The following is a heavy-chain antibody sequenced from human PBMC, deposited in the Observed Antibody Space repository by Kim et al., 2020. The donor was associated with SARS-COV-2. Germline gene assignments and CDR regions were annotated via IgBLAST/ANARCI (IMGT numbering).Heavy chain of an antibody. CDR1: GFTFSSYS. J-gene: IGHJ4*02. V-gene: IGHV3-48*04. Sequence: GGSLRLSCAASGFTFSSYSMNWVRQAPGKGLEWVSYISSSSSTIYYADSVKGRFTISRDNAKNSLYLQMNSLRAEDTAVYYCARNPLEYYDFWSGYYTGIEGFDYWGQGTLVTVSS. CDR2: ISSSSSTI. CDR3: ARNPLEYYDFWSGYYTGIEGFDY. D-gene: IGHD3-3*01.